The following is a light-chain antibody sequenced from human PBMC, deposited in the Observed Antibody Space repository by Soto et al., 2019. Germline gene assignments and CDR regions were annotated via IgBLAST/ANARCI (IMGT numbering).Light chain of an antibody. V-gene: IGKV4-1*01. CDR2: WAS. CDR3: HQYNGIPWT. Sequence: DIVMTQSPDSLAVSLGERATINCKSSQSVLHSPNNKNYLAWYQQQPGQPPKLLIYWASTRESGVPDRFSGGGSGTDFTLTNSSLQAEDVAVSYCHQYNGIPWTFGQGTKVEIK. J-gene: IGKJ1*01. CDR1: QSVLHSPNNKNY.